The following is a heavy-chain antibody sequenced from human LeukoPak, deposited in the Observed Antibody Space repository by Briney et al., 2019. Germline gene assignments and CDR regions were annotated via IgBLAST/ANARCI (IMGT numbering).Heavy chain of an antibody. CDR2: ISSSSSYI. D-gene: IGHD3-10*01. J-gene: IGHJ4*02. Sequence: GGSLRLSCAASGFTFSSYAMSWVRQAPGKGLEWVSSISSSSSYIYYADSVKGRFTISRDNAKNSLYLQMNSLRAEDTAVYYCARGSDGSGSYYGYWGQGTLVTVSS. CDR1: GFTFSSYA. CDR3: ARGSDGSGSYYGY. V-gene: IGHV3-21*01.